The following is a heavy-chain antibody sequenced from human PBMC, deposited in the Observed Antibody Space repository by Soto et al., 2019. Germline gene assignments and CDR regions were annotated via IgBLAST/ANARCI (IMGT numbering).Heavy chain of an antibody. Sequence: LSLTCAVSGGSISRSYWWSWVRQPPGKGLEWIGEIYHSGTTNYNPSLKSRVTISVDKSNNQFSLKLSSVSAADTAVYYCATRGDGNPRLDYWGQGIQVTVSS. J-gene: IGHJ4*02. CDR3: ATRGDGNPRLDY. CDR2: IYHSGTT. CDR1: GGSISRSYW. V-gene: IGHV4-4*02. D-gene: IGHD3-10*01.